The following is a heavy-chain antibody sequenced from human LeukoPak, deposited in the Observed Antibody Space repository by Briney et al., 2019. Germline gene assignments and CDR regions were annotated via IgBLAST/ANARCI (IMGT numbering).Heavy chain of an antibody. J-gene: IGHJ6*03. CDR1: GFTVSSNY. CDR3: AKNRRIFGRTLQRHYMDV. V-gene: IGHV3-7*03. D-gene: IGHD3-3*01. CDR2: INPDGSEK. Sequence: PGGSLRLSCAASGFTVSSNYMSWVRQAPGKRLEWAANINPDGSEKYYLDSVKGRMTISRDNAKNALYLQMDGLRPEDTAVYYCAKNRRIFGRTLQRHYMDVWGKGTTVAVSS.